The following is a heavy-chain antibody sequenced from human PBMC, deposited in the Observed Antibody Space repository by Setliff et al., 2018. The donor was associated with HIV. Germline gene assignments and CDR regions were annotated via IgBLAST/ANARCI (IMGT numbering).Heavy chain of an antibody. Sequence: SVKVSCKASGGTFSSYAISWVRQAPGQGLDWMGGIIPVFGTTNYAQKFQGRVTITADESTSTAYMELSSLRSEDTAVYYCARGGVYYYDSSGWSMDYWGQGTLVTVAS. V-gene: IGHV1-69*13. CDR3: ARGGVYYYDSSGWSMDY. CDR2: IIPVFGTT. CDR1: GGTFSSYA. J-gene: IGHJ4*02. D-gene: IGHD3-22*01.